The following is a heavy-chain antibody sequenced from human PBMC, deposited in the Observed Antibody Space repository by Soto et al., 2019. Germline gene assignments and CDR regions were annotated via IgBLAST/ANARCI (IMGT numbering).Heavy chain of an antibody. V-gene: IGHV6-1*01. D-gene: IGHD2-8*01. CDR2: TYYRAKWYN. Sequence: PSQTLSLTCAISGDSVSSNSAAWNWIRQSPSRGLEWLGRTYYRAKWYNDYALSVKSRITINPDTSKNHFSLQLNSVTPEVTAVYYCTRGKWVQFILQMDVWDQGTTVTVSS. CDR1: GDSVSSNSAA. CDR3: TRGKWVQFILQMDV. J-gene: IGHJ6*02.